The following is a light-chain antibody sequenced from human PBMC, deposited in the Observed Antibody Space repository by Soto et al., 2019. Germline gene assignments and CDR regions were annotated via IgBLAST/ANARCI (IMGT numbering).Light chain of an antibody. CDR3: QQLNSFPIT. CDR2: AAS. V-gene: IGKV1-9*01. CDR1: QGISSY. Sequence: DIHITQSPSTLSASVGDRVTITCRASQGISSYLAWYQQKPGRAPKLLIDAASTLQSGVPSRFSGSGSGTEFTLTISSLQPEDFATYYCQQLNSFPITFGQGTRLEI. J-gene: IGKJ5*01.